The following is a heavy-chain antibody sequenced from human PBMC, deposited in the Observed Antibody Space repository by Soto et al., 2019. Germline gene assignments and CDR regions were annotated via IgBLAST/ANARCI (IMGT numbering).Heavy chain of an antibody. CDR2: ISAYNGNT. D-gene: IGHD3-10*01. CDR3: ARDFTTRLSMVRHHYGMDV. Sequence: ASVKVSCKASGYTFTSYGISWVRQAPGQGLEWMGWISAYNGNTNYAQKLQGRVTMTTDTSTSTAYMELRSLRSDDTAVYYCARDFTTRLSMVRHHYGMDVWGQGTTVTVSS. V-gene: IGHV1-18*01. CDR1: GYTFTSYG. J-gene: IGHJ6*02.